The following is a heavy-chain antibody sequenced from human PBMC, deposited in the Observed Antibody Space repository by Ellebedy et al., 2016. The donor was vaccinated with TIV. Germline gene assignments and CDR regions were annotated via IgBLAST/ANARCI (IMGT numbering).Heavy chain of an antibody. CDR2: VSGSSSYI. V-gene: IGHV3-21*01. CDR1: GFIFSGYT. Sequence: GESLKISXAASGFIFSGYTMNWVRQAPGKGLEWVSSVSGSSSYIYYADSVKGRFTISRDNAKTSLFLQMNSLRAEDTAVYYCVRDKGVMGAFDIWGQGTMVTASS. J-gene: IGHJ3*02. CDR3: VRDKGVMGAFDI. D-gene: IGHD3-16*01.